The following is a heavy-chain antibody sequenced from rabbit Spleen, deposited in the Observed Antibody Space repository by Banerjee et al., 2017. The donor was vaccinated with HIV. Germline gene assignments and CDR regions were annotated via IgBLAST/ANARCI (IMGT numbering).Heavy chain of an antibody. D-gene: IGHD1-1*01. V-gene: IGHV1S45*01. CDR2: IYAGSSGTT. CDR3: ARENVGGSFTL. CDR1: GFSFSSSYW. Sequence: QEQLEESGGDLVKPEGSLTLTCTASGFSFSSSYWMCWVRQAPGKGLEWIACIYAGSSGTTYYASWAKGRFTISKTSSTTVTLQMTSLTAADTATYFCARENVGGSFTLWGQGTLVTVS. J-gene: IGHJ4*01.